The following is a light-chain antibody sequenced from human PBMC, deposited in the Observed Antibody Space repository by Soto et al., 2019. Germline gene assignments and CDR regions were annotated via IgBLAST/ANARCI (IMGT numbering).Light chain of an antibody. CDR2: GAS. CDR1: QSVSSSY. J-gene: IGKJ1*01. Sequence: EIVFTQSPCTLSLTPGERATLSCRASQSVSSSYLAWYQQKPGQAPRLLIFGASSRATGIPDRFSGSGSGTDFTLTISGLEPEDFTLYYCQQYGDSPLTFGQGTKVDIK. V-gene: IGKV3-20*01. CDR3: QQYGDSPLT.